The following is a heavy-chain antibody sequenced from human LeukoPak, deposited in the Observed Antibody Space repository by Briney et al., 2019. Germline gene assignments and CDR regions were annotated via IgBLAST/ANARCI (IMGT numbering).Heavy chain of an antibody. CDR2: ISWNSGSI. CDR3: AKDPFKETAEGYFDY. V-gene: IGHV3-9*01. CDR1: GFTFDDYA. J-gene: IGHJ4*02. Sequence: GGSLRLSCAASGFTFDDYAMHWVRQAPGKGLEWVSGISWNSGSIGYADSVKGRFTISRDNAKNSLYLQMNSLRAEVTALYYCAKDPFKETAEGYFDYWGKGTLVTVSS. D-gene: IGHD2-21*02.